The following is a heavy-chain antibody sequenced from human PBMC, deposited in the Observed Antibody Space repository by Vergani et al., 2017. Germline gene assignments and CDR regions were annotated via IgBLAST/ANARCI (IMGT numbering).Heavy chain of an antibody. V-gene: IGHV3-23*04. J-gene: IGHJ4*02. Sequence: VQLVESGGGVVQPGRSLRLSCAASGFTFSSYAMSWVRQAPGKGLEWVSAISGSGGSTYYADSVKGRFTISRDNSKNTLYLQMNSLRAEDTAVYYCAKGYYDSSGYLYWGQGTLVTVSS. CDR1: GFTFSSYA. D-gene: IGHD3-22*01. CDR3: AKGYYDSSGYLY. CDR2: ISGSGGST.